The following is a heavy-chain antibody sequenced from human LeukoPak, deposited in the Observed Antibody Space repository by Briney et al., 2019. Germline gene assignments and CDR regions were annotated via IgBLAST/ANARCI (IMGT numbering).Heavy chain of an antibody. CDR1: GDSGASNSAA. D-gene: IGHD6-19*01. CDR3: ARSKQWLGPGDAFDI. J-gene: IGHJ3*02. V-gene: IGHV6-1*01. Sequence: SQTLSLSCAISGDSGASNSAAWNWSRQSPSRGLEWLGRTYYRAKWYNDYAVSVKSRITINPDTSKNQFSLQLNSVTPEDTAVYYCARSKQWLGPGDAFDIWGQGTMVTVSS. CDR2: TYYRAKWYN.